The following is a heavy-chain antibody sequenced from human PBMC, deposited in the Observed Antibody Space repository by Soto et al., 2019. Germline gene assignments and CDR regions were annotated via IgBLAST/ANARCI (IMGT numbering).Heavy chain of an antibody. Sequence: QVQLVQSGAEVKKPGSSVKVSCKASGGTFSSYAISWVRQAPGQGLEWMGEIIPIFDTANYAQKFQGRVTISADESTSTAYMERSSLRSEDTAVYYCARDRGPSSGYYPYWFDPWGQGTLVTVS. D-gene: IGHD3-22*01. V-gene: IGHV1-69*12. CDR1: GGTFSSYA. CDR2: IIPIFDTA. CDR3: ARDRGPSSGYYPYWFDP. J-gene: IGHJ5*02.